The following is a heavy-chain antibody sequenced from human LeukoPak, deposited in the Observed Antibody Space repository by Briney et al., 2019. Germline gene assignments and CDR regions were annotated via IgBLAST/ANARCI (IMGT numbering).Heavy chain of an antibody. CDR1: GGSISSGGYD. D-gene: IGHD2-2*01. Sequence: SQTLSLTCTVSGGSISSGGYDWSWIRQHPGKGLEWIGYIYYGGSTYYNPSLKSRVTISVGTSKNQFSLKLSSVTAADTAVYYCASGVVVVPAAIPPFDYWGQGTLVTVSS. J-gene: IGHJ4*02. V-gene: IGHV4-31*03. CDR3: ASGVVVVPAAIPPFDY. CDR2: IYYGGST.